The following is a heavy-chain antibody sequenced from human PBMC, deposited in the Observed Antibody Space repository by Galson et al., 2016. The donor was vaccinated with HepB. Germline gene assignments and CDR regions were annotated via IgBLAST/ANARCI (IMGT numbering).Heavy chain of an antibody. J-gene: IGHJ4*02. Sequence: SLRLSCAASGFTFSSYGMHWVRQAPGKGLEWVAVISYDENNKYYADSVKGRFTISRDNSKNTLYLQMNSLRAEDTAVYYCAMSRSRCFDYWGQGTLVTVSS. D-gene: IGHD2-8*01. CDR3: AMSRSRCFDY. CDR1: GFTFSSYG. V-gene: IGHV3-30*03. CDR2: ISYDENNK.